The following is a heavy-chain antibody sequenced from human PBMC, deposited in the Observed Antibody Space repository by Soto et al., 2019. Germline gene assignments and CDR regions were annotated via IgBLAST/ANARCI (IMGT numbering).Heavy chain of an antibody. CDR3: AKGQWLDDH. V-gene: IGHV3-7*01. CDR2: IKKDGSET. J-gene: IGHJ4*02. Sequence: GSLRLSCEASVFTFTNYWMSWVRQAPGKGLEWVANIKKDGSETYYVESVKGRFTISRDNAKNSLFLQMNSLRGEDTAVYYCAKGQWLDDHWGQGTLVTVSS. CDR1: VFTFTNYW. D-gene: IGHD6-19*01.